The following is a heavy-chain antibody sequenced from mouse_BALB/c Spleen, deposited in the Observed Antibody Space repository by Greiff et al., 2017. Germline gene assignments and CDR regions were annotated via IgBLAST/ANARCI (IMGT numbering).Heavy chain of an antibody. CDR3: ARGDYYGSRWFAY. V-gene: IGHV1-14*01. Sequence: VQLQQSGPELVKPGASVKMSCKASGYTFTSYVMHWVKQKPGQGLEWIGYINPYNDGTKYNKKFKGKATLTSDKSSSTAYMELSSLTSEDSAVYYCARGDYYGSRWFAYWGQGTLVTVSA. D-gene: IGHD1-1*01. CDR2: INPYNDGT. CDR1: GYTFTSYV. J-gene: IGHJ3*01.